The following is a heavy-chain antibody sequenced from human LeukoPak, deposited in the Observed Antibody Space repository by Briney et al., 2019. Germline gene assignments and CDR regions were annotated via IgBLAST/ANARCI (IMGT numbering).Heavy chain of an antibody. CDR1: GGSISSYY. CDR3: AREAPCSSTSCGAFDI. D-gene: IGHD2-2*01. V-gene: IGHV4-59*01. J-gene: IGHJ3*02. CDR2: IYYSGST. Sequence: PSETLSLTCTVSGGSISSYYWSWIRQPPGKGLEWIGYIYYSGSTNYNPSLKSRVTISVDTSKNQFSLKLSSVTAADTAVYYCAREAPCSSTSCGAFDIWGQGTMVTVSS.